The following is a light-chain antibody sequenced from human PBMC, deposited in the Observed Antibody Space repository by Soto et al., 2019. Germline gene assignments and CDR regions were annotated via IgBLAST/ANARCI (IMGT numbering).Light chain of an antibody. V-gene: IGKV1-9*01. Sequence: DIQLTQSPSFLSASIGDRVTITCRASQAIGSSLAWYHQKPGKAPKLLIYGASTLQSGVPSTFSGSGSGTEFTLTISTLQPEDFATYYCQQLNSYPLTFGGGTKVEIK. CDR2: GAS. CDR3: QQLNSYPLT. J-gene: IGKJ4*01. CDR1: QAIGSS.